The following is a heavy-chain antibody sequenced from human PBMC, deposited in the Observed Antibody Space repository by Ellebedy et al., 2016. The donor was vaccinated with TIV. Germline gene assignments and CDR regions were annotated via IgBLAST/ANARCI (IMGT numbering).Heavy chain of an antibody. Sequence: GESLKISXAASGFTFSSYNMNWVRQAPGKGLEWVSTIASSSNFIYYADSVKGRFTISRDDSGNTLHLQINSLRPDDTAVYYCAKVCCTPPYLDSWGQGTLVTVAS. V-gene: IGHV3-21*03. D-gene: IGHD2-8*01. J-gene: IGHJ4*02. CDR1: GFTFSSYN. CDR2: IASSSNFI. CDR3: AKVCCTPPYLDS.